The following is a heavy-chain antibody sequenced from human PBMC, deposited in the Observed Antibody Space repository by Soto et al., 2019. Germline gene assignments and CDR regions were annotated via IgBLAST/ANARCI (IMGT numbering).Heavy chain of an antibody. D-gene: IGHD4-17*01. Sequence: QVQLVQSGAEVKKPGSSVKVSCKASGGTFSSYAISWVRQAPGQGLEWMGGIIPIFGTANYAQKFQGRVTITADESTSTDYMELSSLRSADTAVYYCARDSWGTTVAFGMDVWGQGTTVTVSS. V-gene: IGHV1-69*01. CDR1: GGTFSSYA. CDR3: ARDSWGTTVAFGMDV. J-gene: IGHJ6*02. CDR2: IIPIFGTA.